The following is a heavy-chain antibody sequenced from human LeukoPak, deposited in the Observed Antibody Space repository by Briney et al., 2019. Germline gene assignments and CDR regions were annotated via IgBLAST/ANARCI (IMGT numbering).Heavy chain of an antibody. CDR1: GGIFSSYA. J-gene: IGHJ1*01. D-gene: IGHD3-22*01. V-gene: IGHV1-69*13. Sequence: SVKVSCKASGGIFSSYAISWVRQAPGQGLEWMGGIIPIFGTANYAQKFQGRVTITADESTSTAYMELSSLRSEDTAVYYCARSPGRSGYYFLYFQHWGQGTLVTVSS. CDR3: ARSPGRSGYYFLYFQH. CDR2: IIPIFGTA.